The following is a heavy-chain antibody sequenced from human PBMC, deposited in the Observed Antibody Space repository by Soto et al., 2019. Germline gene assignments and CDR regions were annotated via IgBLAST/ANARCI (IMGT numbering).Heavy chain of an antibody. V-gene: IGHV4-59*01. CDR2: IYYSGST. J-gene: IGHJ6*03. CDR1: GGSISSYY. D-gene: IGHD2-2*01. Sequence: PSETLSLTCTVSGGSISSYYWSWIRQPPGKGLEWIGYIYYSGSTNYNPSLKSRVTISVDTSKNQFSLKLSSVTAADTAVYYCARGKYCSSTSCYADYYYYYYMDVWGKGTTVTVSS. CDR3: ARGKYCSSTSCYADYYYYYYMDV.